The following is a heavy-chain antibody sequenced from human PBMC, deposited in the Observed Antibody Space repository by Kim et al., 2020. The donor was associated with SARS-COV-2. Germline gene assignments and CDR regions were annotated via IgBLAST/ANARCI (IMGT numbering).Heavy chain of an antibody. D-gene: IGHD5-12*01. V-gene: IGHV3-7*03. Sequence: VDSVKGRFTISRDNAKNSLYLQMNSLRAEDTAVYYCARDPVRRVATTNDYWGQGTLVTVSS. J-gene: IGHJ4*02. CDR3: ARDPVRRVATTNDY.